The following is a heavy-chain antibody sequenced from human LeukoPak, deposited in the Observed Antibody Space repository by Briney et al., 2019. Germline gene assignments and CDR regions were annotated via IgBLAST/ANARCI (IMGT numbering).Heavy chain of an antibody. CDR1: GDSVSSNSAA. V-gene: IGHV6-1*01. Sequence: SQTLSLTCAISGDSVSSNSAAWIWIRQSPSRGLEWLGRTYYRSKWYNDYAVSVKSRITINPDTSKNQFSLQLNSVTPEDTAVYYCAREGDIVVVPAGSWFDPWGQGTLVTVSS. CDR2: TYYRSKWYN. CDR3: AREGDIVVVPAGSWFDP. D-gene: IGHD2-2*01. J-gene: IGHJ5*02.